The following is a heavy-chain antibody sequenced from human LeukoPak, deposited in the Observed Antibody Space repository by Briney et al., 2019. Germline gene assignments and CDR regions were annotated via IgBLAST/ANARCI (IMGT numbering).Heavy chain of an antibody. Sequence: ASVKVTCKASGYTFSSYTFHWVRQAPGQRLEWMGWINAGNGNTQYSQKFQGRVTITRDTSASTAYMELSSLRSEDTALYYCARPLRSGWLANWGQGTLVTVSS. CDR1: GYTFSSYT. CDR3: ARPLRSGWLAN. D-gene: IGHD6-19*01. V-gene: IGHV1-3*01. CDR2: INAGNGNT. J-gene: IGHJ4*02.